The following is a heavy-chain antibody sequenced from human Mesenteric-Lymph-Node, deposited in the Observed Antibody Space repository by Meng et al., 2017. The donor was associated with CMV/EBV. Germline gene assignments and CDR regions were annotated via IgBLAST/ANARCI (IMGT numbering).Heavy chain of an antibody. Sequence: HRQLQESGPGQVKPSDTLSLSCTVSGASISSFYYWGWIRQPPGRGLEWIGSVHYTGSTYYSPSLKSRVTVSVDTSKNQFSLRLTSVTAADTAVYYCARPFPSWQSPRLDPFGAWGQGTLVTVSS. J-gene: IGHJ5*02. CDR2: VHYTGST. CDR3: ARPFPSWQSPRLDPFGA. CDR1: GASISSFYY. V-gene: IGHV4-39*01. D-gene: IGHD6-19*01.